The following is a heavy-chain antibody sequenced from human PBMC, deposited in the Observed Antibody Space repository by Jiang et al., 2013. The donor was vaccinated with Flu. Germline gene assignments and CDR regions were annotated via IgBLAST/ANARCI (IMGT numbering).Heavy chain of an antibody. CDR2: ITNDANWQ. V-gene: IGHV3-33*05. CDR3: ARDRWVGELRAYFDL. Sequence: ITNDANWQDYVDSVKGRFTISRDSSKNTLYLQMNSLRADDTAVYYCARDRWVGELRAYFDLWGRGTQVTVSS. D-gene: IGHD3-10*01. J-gene: IGHJ2*01.